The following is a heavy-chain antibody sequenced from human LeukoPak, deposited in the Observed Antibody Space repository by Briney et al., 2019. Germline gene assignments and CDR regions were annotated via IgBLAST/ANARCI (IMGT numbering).Heavy chain of an antibody. CDR2: IKQDGSEK. Sequence: GGSLRLSCAASGFTFSSYWMSCVRQAPGKGLECVANIKQDGSEKYYLDSVKGRFTISRDNAKNSLYLQMNSLRAEDTAVYYGARSGSTGWSGTNFDYWGQGTLVTVSA. J-gene: IGHJ4*02. V-gene: IGHV3-7*01. CDR1: GFTFSSYW. D-gene: IGHD6-13*01. CDR3: ARSGSTGWSGTNFDY.